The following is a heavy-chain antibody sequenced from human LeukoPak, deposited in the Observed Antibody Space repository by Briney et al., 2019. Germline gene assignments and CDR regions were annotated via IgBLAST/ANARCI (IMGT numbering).Heavy chain of an antibody. D-gene: IGHD5-24*01. CDR2: IYHSGST. CDR3: ARHSLNNYGSYY. V-gene: IGHV4-30-2*01. CDR1: GGSISSGGYS. Sequence: SQTLSLTCAVSGGSISSGGYSWSWIRQPPGKGLEWIGYIYHSGSTYYNPSLKSRVTISVDRSKKQFSLKLSSVTAADTATYYCARHSLNNYGSYYWGQGTLVTVSS. J-gene: IGHJ4*02.